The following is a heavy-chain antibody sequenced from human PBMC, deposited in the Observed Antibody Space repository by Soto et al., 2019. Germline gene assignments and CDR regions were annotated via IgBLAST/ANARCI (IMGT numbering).Heavy chain of an antibody. J-gene: IGHJ5*02. D-gene: IGHD2-15*01. CDR1: GGSISSGDFY. V-gene: IGHV4-30-4*01. CDR3: ARGGPTGGSYKYNWFDP. Sequence: PSETLSLTCTVSGGSISSGDFYWSWIRQPPGRGLEWIGYISYSESTYYNTSLKSRVTISVDTSKNQFSLKLNSVTAADTAVYYCARGGPTGGSYKYNWFDPWGQGTLVTVSS. CDR2: ISYSEST.